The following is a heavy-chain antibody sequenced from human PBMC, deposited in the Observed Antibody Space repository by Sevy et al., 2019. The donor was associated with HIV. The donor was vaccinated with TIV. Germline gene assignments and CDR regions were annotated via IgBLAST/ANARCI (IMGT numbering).Heavy chain of an antibody. D-gene: IGHD3-10*01. CDR3: ARGLKDGSGNHGMDV. CDR1: GGTFSSYA. V-gene: IGHV1-69*13. J-gene: IGHJ6*02. CDR2: IIPIFGTA. Sequence: ASVKVSCKASGGTFSSYAISWVRQAPGQGLEWMGGIIPIFGTANYAQKFQGRVTITADESTSTAYMELSSLRSEDTAVYYCARGLKDGSGNHGMDVWGQGTTVTVSS.